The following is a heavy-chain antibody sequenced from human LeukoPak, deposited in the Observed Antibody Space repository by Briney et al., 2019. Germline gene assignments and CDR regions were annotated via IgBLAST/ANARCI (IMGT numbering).Heavy chain of an antibody. Sequence: GASVKVSCKASGYTFTGYYTHWVRQAPGQGLEWMGWINPNSGGTNYAQKFQGRVTMTRDTSISTAYMELSRLRSDDTAVYYCARVPEQQLVLGWFDPWGQGTLVTVSS. CDR3: ARVPEQQLVLGWFDP. J-gene: IGHJ5*02. V-gene: IGHV1-2*02. CDR1: GYTFTGYY. CDR2: INPNSGGT. D-gene: IGHD6-13*01.